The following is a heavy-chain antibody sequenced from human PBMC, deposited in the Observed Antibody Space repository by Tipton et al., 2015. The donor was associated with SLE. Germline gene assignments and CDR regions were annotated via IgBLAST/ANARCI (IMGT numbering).Heavy chain of an antibody. V-gene: IGHV4-31*03. Sequence: TLSLTCTVSGGSANIGGFYWGWIRQFPGKGLEWIGYIYSSGSSHYNPSLKSRLNISEDTSKNQFSLRLTSVTAADTAVYYCARAGGYCSGSTCSTFFDQWGQGTLVTVSS. J-gene: IGHJ4*02. D-gene: IGHD2-15*01. CDR3: ARAGGYCSGSTCSTFFDQ. CDR1: GGSANIGGFY. CDR2: IYSSGSS.